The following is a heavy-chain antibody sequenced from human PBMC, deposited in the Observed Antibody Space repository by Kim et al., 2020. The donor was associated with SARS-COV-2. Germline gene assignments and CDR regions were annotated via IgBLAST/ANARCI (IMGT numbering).Heavy chain of an antibody. Sequence: GGSLRLSCAASGFSFSDSYMSWIRQAPGKGLEWVSQISSSSSYTNYADSVKGRFTISRDNARKSLYLQMKSLRVEDTAIYYCARDSFAGLGYLLDNWGQGTLVTVSS. V-gene: IGHV3-11*06. CDR2: ISSSSSYT. J-gene: IGHJ4*02. D-gene: IGHD2-15*01. CDR1: GFSFSDSY. CDR3: ARDSFAGLGYLLDN.